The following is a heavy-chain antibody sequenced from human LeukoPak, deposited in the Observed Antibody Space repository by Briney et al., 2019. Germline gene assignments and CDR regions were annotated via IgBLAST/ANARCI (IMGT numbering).Heavy chain of an antibody. CDR1: GSTFSDYS. CDR2: IGIDSGNT. CDR3: ARDYKCAFDN. D-gene: IGHD1-1*01. V-gene: IGHV3-48*01. J-gene: IGHJ4*02. Sequence: GGSLRLSCAASGSTFSDYSMNWVRQAPGKGLEWISYIGIDSGNTNYADSVKGRFTISGDKAKSSLYLQMNSLRVEDTAVYCCARDYKCAFDNWGQGTLVTVSS.